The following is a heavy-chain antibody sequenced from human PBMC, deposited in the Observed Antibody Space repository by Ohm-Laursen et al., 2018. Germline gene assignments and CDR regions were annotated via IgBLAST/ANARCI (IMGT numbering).Heavy chain of an antibody. V-gene: IGHV1-69*01. J-gene: IGHJ3*02. Sequence: SSVKVSCKASGGTFNSYVISWVRQAPGQGLEWMGGIIPIFGATNYAQKFQGRVTIIADESTSTAYMELSRLRSEDTALYYCARGDADDYGDYHTFDIWGQGTMVTVSS. CDR3: ARGDADDYGDYHTFDI. CDR2: IIPIFGAT. CDR1: GGTFNSYV. D-gene: IGHD4-17*01.